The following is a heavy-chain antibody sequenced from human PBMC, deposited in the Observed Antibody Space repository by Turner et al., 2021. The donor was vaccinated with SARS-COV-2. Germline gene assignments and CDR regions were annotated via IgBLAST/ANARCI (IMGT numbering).Heavy chain of an antibody. CDR3: ARGRFLEDY. CDR1: GFTFSSYW. D-gene: IGHD3-3*01. J-gene: IGHJ4*02. CDR2: IKQDASEI. V-gene: IGHV3-7*03. Sequence: VQLVESGGGVVQPGGSLRLSCAASGFTFSSYWMNWVRQAPGKGLEWVATIKQDASEIYYADSVKGRFTIFRDNANNSLHLQMNSLRAEDTGVYYCARGRFLEDYWGRGTLITVSS.